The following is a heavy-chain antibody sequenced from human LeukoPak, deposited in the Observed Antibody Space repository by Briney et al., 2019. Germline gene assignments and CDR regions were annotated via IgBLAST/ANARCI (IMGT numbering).Heavy chain of an antibody. CDR3: AKVLIGEWLADR. J-gene: IGHJ4*02. V-gene: IGHV3-23*01. Sequence: PGGSLRLSCAASGFTFSSYGMSWVRQAPGKGLEWVSSICATGGTTYYADSVKGRFIISRDNSENTLYLQLSSLRAEDTAVYYCAKVLIGEWLADRWGQGTLVTVSS. CDR2: ICATGGTT. D-gene: IGHD6-19*01. CDR1: GFTFSSYG.